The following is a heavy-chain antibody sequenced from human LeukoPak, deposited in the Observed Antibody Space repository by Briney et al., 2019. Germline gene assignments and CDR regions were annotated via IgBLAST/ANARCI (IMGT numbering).Heavy chain of an antibody. J-gene: IGHJ4*02. V-gene: IGHV4-39*07. D-gene: IGHD3-10*01. Sequence: SETLSLTCTVSGGSISSSSSYWGWIRQPPGKGLEWIGSIYYSGSTYYNPSLKSRVTISVDTSKNQFSLKLSSVTAADTAVYYCARGYGSGSYRFDYWGQGTLVTVSS. CDR1: GGSISSSSSY. CDR3: ARGYGSGSYRFDY. CDR2: IYYSGST.